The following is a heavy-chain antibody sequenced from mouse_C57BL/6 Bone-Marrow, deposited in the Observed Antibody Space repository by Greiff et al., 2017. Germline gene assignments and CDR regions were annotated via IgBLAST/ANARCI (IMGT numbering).Heavy chain of an antibody. CDR2: INPSNGGT. Sequence: QVQLQQPGTELVKPGASVKLSCKASGYTFTSYWMHWVKQRPGQGLEWIGNINPSNGGTKYNEKFQSKATLTVDKSSSTAYMQLSSLTSEDSAVNYCARITTVVASFDYWGQGTTLTVAS. D-gene: IGHD1-1*01. CDR3: ARITTVVASFDY. J-gene: IGHJ2*01. V-gene: IGHV1-53*01. CDR1: GYTFTSYW.